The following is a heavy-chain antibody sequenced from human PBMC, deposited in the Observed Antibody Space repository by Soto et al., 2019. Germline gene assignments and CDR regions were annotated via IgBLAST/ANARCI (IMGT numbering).Heavy chain of an antibody. V-gene: IGHV4-31*03. CDR1: GGSISSGGYY. J-gene: IGHJ4*02. D-gene: IGHD3-22*01. CDR2: IYYSGST. Sequence: SETLSLTCTVSGGSISSGGYYWSWIRQHPGKGLEWIGYIYYSGSTYYNPSLKSRVTISVDTSKNQFSLKLSSVTAADTAVYYCARGLSYYYDSSGYYYAEYYFDYWGQGTLVTVSS. CDR3: ARGLSYYYDSSGYYYAEYYFDY.